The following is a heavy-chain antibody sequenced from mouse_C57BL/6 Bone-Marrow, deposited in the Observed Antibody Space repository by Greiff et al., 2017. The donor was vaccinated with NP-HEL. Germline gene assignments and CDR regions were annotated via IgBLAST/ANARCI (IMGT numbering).Heavy chain of an antibody. D-gene: IGHD2-4*01. CDR2: IDPSDSYT. V-gene: IGHV1-59*01. J-gene: IGHJ4*01. CDR3: ARDYYDYDTYAMDY. Sequence: QVQLQQPGAELVRPGTSVKLSCKASGYTFTSYWMHWVKQRPGQGLEWIGVIDPSDSYTNYNQKFKDKATLTVDKSSSTAYMQLSSLTSEDSAVYYCARDYYDYDTYAMDYWGQGTSVTVSS. CDR1: GYTFTSYW.